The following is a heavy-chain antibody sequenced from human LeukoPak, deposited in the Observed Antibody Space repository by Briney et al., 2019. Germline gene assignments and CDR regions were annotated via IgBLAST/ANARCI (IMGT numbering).Heavy chain of an antibody. CDR1: GGSISSSSYY. D-gene: IGHD2-2*01. J-gene: IGHJ3*02. Sequence: SETLSLTCTVSGGSISSSSYYWGWIRQPPGKGLEWIGSIYYSGSTYYNPSLKSRVTISVDTSKNQFSLKLSSVTAADTAVYYCANYIVVVPAAIPFGDYAFDIWGQGTMVTVSS. V-gene: IGHV4-39*07. CDR2: IYYSGST. CDR3: ANYIVVVPAAIPFGDYAFDI.